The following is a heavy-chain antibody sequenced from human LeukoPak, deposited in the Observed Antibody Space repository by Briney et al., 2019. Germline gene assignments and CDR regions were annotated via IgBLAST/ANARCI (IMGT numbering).Heavy chain of an antibody. CDR2: INPNSGGT. CDR1: GHTFTGYY. J-gene: IGHJ6*02. V-gene: IGHV1-2*02. CDR3: AREGVVVPAATPMSPSIYGMDV. Sequence: GASVKVSCKASGHTFTGYYMHWVRQAPGQGLEWMGWINPNSGGTNYAQKFQGRVTMTRDTSISTAYMELSRLRSDDTAVYYCAREGVVVPAATPMSPSIYGMDVWGQGTTVTVSS. D-gene: IGHD2-2*01.